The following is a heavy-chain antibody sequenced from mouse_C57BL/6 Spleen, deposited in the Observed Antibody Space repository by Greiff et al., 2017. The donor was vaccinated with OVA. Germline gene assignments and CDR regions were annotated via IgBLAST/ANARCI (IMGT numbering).Heavy chain of an antibody. V-gene: IGHV1-81*01. CDR2: IYPRSGNT. CDR1: GYTFTSYG. Sequence: VQLVESGAELARPGASVKLSCKASGYTFTSYGISWVKQRTGQGLEWIGEIYPRSGNTYYNEKFKGKATLTADKSSSTAYMELRSLTSEDSAVCVCARSWVHFDYWGQGTTLTVSS. J-gene: IGHJ2*01. CDR3: ARSWVHFDY. D-gene: IGHD4-1*01.